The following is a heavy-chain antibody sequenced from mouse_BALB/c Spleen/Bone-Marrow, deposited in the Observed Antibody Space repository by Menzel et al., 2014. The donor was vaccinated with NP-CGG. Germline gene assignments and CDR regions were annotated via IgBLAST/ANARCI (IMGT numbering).Heavy chain of an antibody. D-gene: IGHD2-14*01. CDR1: GYTFTDYN. CDR2: IYPYNGGT. V-gene: IGHV1S29*02. J-gene: IGHJ4*01. CDR3: ARERYGDAMDY. Sequence: EVQVVESGPELVKPGASVKISCRTSGYTFTDYNTHWVKQSHGKSLEWIGYIYPYNGGTAYNQKFKSKATLTVDNSSSTAYMELRSLTSEDSAVYYCARERYGDAMDYWGQGTSVTVSS.